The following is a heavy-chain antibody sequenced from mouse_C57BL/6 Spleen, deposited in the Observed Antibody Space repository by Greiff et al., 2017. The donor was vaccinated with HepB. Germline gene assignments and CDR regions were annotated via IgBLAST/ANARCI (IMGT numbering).Heavy chain of an antibody. V-gene: IGHV1-82*01. CDR1: GYAFSSSW. J-gene: IGHJ2*01. CDR3: TSCTTGVATDD. CDR2: IYPGDGDT. D-gene: IGHD1-1*01. Sequence: QVQLKQSGPELVKPGASVKISCKASGYAFSSSWMNWVKQRPGKGLEWIGRIYPGDGDTNYNGKFKGKATLTADKSSSTAYMQLSSLTSEDAAVYCWTSCTTGVATDDWGQGTTLTGSS.